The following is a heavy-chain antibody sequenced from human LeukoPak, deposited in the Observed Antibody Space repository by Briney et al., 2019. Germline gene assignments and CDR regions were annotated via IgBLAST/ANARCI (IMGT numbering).Heavy chain of an antibody. V-gene: IGHV1-2*04. CDR2: INPNSGGT. Sequence: ASVKVSCKASGYTFTGYYVHWVRQAPGQGLEWMGWINPNSGGTNYAQKFQGWVTMTRDTSISTAYMELSRLRSDDTAVYYCARGRPYYYDSSGYSYGMDVWGQGTTVTVSS. CDR3: ARGRPYYYDSSGYSYGMDV. CDR1: GYTFTGYY. J-gene: IGHJ6*02. D-gene: IGHD3-22*01.